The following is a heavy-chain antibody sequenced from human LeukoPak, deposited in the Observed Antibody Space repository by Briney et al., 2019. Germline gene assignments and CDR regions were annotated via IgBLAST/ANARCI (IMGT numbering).Heavy chain of an antibody. V-gene: IGHV4-4*09. D-gene: IGHD2-2*01. CDR2: IYTSGST. CDR3: ARTMQYQYDYYYYYYMDV. J-gene: IGHJ6*03. Sequence: SETLSLTCTVSGGSISSYYWSWIRQPPGKGLEWIGYIYTSGSTNYNHSLKSRVTISVDTSKNQFSLKLSSVTAADTAVYYCARTMQYQYDYYYYYYMDVWGKGTTVTVSS. CDR1: GGSISSYY.